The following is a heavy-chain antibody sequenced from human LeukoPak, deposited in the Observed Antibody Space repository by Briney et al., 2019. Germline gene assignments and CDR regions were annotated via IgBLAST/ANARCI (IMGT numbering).Heavy chain of an antibody. J-gene: IGHJ4*02. CDR1: GFIFITHA. CDR3: VRGISSWLVDNFDY. D-gene: IGHD6-13*01. CDR2: ITTNGDST. Sequence: PGGSLRLSCSASGFIFITHAMHWVRQAPGKGLEYVSGITTNGDSTFYADSVKGRFTISRDNSKNTLYLQMSSLRPEDTAVYYCVRGISSWLVDNFDYWGQGTLVTVSS. V-gene: IGHV3-64D*06.